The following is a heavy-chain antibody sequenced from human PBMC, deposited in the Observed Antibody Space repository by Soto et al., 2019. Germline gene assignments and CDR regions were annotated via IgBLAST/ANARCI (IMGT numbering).Heavy chain of an antibody. J-gene: IGHJ6*02. CDR1: GFTFSSYS. Sequence: PEGSLRLSCAASGFTFSSYSMNWVRQAPGKGLEWVSSISSSSSYIYYADSVKGRFTISRDNAKNSLYLQMNSLRAEDTAVYYCAASIAAAGDYYYYGMDVWGQGTTVTVFS. V-gene: IGHV3-21*01. CDR2: ISSSSSYI. CDR3: AASIAAAGDYYYYGMDV. D-gene: IGHD6-13*01.